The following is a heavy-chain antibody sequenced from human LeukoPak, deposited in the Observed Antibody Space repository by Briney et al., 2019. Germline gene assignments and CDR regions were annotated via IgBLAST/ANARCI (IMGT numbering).Heavy chain of an antibody. CDR2: ISWNSGSI. CDR3: AREAATFDY. Sequence: GGSLRLSCAASGFTFDDYAMHWVRQAPGKGLEWVSGISWNSGSIGYADSVKGRFTISSDNAKNTLYLQMNSLRAEDTALYYCAREAATFDYWGQGTLVTVSS. CDR1: GFTFDDYA. D-gene: IGHD6-13*01. J-gene: IGHJ4*02. V-gene: IGHV3-9*01.